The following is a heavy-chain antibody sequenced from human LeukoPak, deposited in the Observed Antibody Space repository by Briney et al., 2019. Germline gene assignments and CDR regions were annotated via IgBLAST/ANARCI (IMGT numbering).Heavy chain of an antibody. D-gene: IGHD3-3*01. J-gene: IGHJ4*02. CDR3: ARGVYDFWSGFALGY. CDR1: GGSISSGGYY. V-gene: IGHV4-31*03. CDR2: IYYSGST. Sequence: PSETLSLTCTVSGGSISSGGYYWSWIRQHPGKGLEWIGYIYYSGSTYYNPSLKSRVTISVDTSKNQFSLKLSSVTAADTAVYYCARGVYDFWSGFALGYWGQGTLVTVSS.